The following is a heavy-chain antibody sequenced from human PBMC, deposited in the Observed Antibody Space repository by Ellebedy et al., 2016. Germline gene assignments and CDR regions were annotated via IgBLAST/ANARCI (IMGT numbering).Heavy chain of an antibody. CDR2: IYYSGST. Sequence: SETLSLXCTVSGGSISSYYWSWIRQPPGKGLEWIGYIYYSGSTNYNPSLKSRVTISVDTSKNQFSLKLSSVTAADMAVYYCARAPDYCSGGSCYFDLWGRGTLVTVSS. D-gene: IGHD2-15*01. V-gene: IGHV4-59*12. CDR3: ARAPDYCSGGSCYFDL. J-gene: IGHJ2*01. CDR1: GGSISSYY.